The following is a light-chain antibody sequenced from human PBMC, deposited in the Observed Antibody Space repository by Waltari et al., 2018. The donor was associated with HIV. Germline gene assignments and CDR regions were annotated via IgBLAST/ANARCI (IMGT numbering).Light chain of an antibody. V-gene: IGKV3-20*01. J-gene: IGKJ3*01. CDR2: GPS. CDR3: QQYGSSEGFT. Sequence: EIVLTQSPGTLSLSPVDRATLSCRASQIVGGNSLAWYQKKPGQAPRLLIYGPSTRAAGIPDRFSGSGSETDFTLTISRLEPEDCAVYYCQQYGSSEGFTFGPGTRVDI. CDR1: QIVGGNS.